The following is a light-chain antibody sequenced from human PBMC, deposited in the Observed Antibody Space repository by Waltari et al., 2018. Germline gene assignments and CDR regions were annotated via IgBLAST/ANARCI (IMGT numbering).Light chain of an antibody. CDR3: QQADSFPLT. J-gene: IGKJ3*01. CDR2: DAS. Sequence: AIQLTQSPSSLSASVGDRVTITCRASQGISSALAWYQQKPGKAPKLLIYDASSVESGVPSRFSGSGSGTDFTLTISSLQPEDFATYYCQQADSFPLTFGPGTKVDIK. CDR1: QGISSA. V-gene: IGKV1-13*02.